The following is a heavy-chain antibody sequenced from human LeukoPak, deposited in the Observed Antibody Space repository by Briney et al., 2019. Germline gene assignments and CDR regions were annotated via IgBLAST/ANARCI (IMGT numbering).Heavy chain of an antibody. Sequence: SVKVSCKASGGTFSSYTISWVRQAPGQGLEWMGRIIPILGIANYAQKFQGRVTITADESTSTAYMELSSLRSEDTAVYYCARTVAGTRVENWGQGTLVTVSS. D-gene: IGHD6-19*01. J-gene: IGHJ4*02. CDR3: ARTVAGTRVEN. V-gene: IGHV1-69*02. CDR2: IIPILGIA. CDR1: GGTFSSYT.